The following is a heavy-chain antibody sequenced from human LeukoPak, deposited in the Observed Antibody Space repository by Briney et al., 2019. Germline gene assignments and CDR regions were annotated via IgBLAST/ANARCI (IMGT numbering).Heavy chain of an antibody. CDR2: VSAYNGNT. D-gene: IGHD3-16*02. J-gene: IGHJ3*02. CDR1: GYTFTSYG. CDR3: ARVQGGVIVIDAFDI. V-gene: IGHV1-18*01. Sequence: GASVKVSCKASGYTFTSYGISWVRQAPGQGLEWMGWVSAYNGNTNYAQKLQGRVTMTTDTSTSTAYMELRSLRSDDTAVYYCARVQGGVIVIDAFDIWGQGTMVTVSS.